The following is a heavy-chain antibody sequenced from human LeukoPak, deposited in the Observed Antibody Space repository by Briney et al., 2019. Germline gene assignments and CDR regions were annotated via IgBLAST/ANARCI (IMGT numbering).Heavy chain of an antibody. Sequence: GGSLRLSCAASGFTFSSYAMHWVRQAPGKGLEYVSAISSNGGSTYYANSVKGRFTISRDNSKNTLYLQMSSLRAEDMAVYYCARGRPTTVTYFDYWGQGTLVTVSS. J-gene: IGHJ4*02. V-gene: IGHV3-64*01. D-gene: IGHD4-4*01. CDR2: ISSNGGST. CDR1: GFTFSSYA. CDR3: ARGRPTTVTYFDY.